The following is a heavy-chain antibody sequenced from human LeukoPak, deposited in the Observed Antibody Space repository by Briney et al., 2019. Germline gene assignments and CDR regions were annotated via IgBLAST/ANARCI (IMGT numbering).Heavy chain of an antibody. Sequence: GGSLRLSCAASGFTVSSNYMSWVRQAPGKGLEWVSVIYSGGNTYYADSVKGRFTISRDNSKNTLYLQMNSLRAEDTAVYYCARGPLYSSKEFDYWGQGTLVTVSS. V-gene: IGHV3-53*01. D-gene: IGHD6-13*01. CDR1: GFTVSSNY. CDR2: IYSGGNT. CDR3: ARGPLYSSKEFDY. J-gene: IGHJ4*02.